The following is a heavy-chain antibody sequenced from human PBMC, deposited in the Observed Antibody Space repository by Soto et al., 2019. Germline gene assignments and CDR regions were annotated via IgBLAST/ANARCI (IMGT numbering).Heavy chain of an antibody. CDR1: GGSISSYY. J-gene: IGHJ4*02. V-gene: IGHV4-59*01. D-gene: IGHD5-12*01. Sequence: PSETLSLTCTVSGGSISSYYWSWIRQPPGKGLEWIGYIYYSGSTNYNPSLKSRVTISVDTSKNQFSLKLSSVTAADTAVYYCARTYSGYTLDYWGQGTLVTVSS. CDR2: IYYSGST. CDR3: ARTYSGYTLDY.